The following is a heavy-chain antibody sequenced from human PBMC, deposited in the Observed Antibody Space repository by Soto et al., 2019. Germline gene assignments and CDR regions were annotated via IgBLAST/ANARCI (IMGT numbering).Heavy chain of an antibody. D-gene: IGHD1-1*01. CDR3: AGRAETNGWNGFGADKYYFDF. J-gene: IGHJ4*02. V-gene: IGHV1-8*01. CDR1: GYTFTSYD. CDR2: MNPNSGNT. Sequence: ASVKVSCKASGYTFTSYDINWVRQATGQGLEWMGWMNPNSGNTGYAQKFQGRVTMTSDTSISTAHMELSSLRSEDTAVYYCAGRAETNGWNGFGADKYYFDFWGQGTLVTVSS.